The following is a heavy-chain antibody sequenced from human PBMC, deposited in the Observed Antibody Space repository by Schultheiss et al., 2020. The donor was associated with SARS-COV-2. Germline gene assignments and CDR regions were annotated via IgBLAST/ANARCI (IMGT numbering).Heavy chain of an antibody. J-gene: IGHJ4*02. D-gene: IGHD6-19*01. Sequence: GGSLRLSCAASGFTFSSYAMHWVRQAPGKGLEWVAVISYDGSNKYYADSVKGRFTISRDNSKNTLYLQMNSLRAEDTAVYYCARGGGGSGWYFDYWGQGTLVTVSS. CDR2: ISYDGSNK. V-gene: IGHV3-30-3*01. CDR1: GFTFSSYA. CDR3: ARGGGGSGWYFDY.